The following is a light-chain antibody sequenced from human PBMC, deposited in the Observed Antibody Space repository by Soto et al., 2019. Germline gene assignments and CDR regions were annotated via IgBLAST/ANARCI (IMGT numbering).Light chain of an antibody. J-gene: IGLJ2*01. V-gene: IGLV4-69*01. CDR1: SGHSSYA. Sequence: QLVLTQSPSASASLGASVKLTCTLSSGHSSYAIAWHQQQPEKGPRYLMKVNSDGSHSKGDGIPDRFSGSSSGAERYLTSAHLQSEDEADYDCQTWGTWGTGIVIFGGGTKLTVL. CDR3: QTWGTWGTGIVI. CDR2: VNSDGSH.